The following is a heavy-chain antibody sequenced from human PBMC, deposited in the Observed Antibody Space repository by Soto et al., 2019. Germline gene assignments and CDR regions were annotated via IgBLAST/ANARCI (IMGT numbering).Heavy chain of an antibody. CDR2: IYYSGST. J-gene: IGHJ4*02. Sequence: PSETLSLTCTVCSGSISSYYWSWIRQPPGKGLEWIGYIYYSGSTNYNPSLKSRVTISVDTSKNQFSLKLSSVTAADTAVYYCACGSSWLDFDYWGQGTLVTVSS. CDR3: ACGSSWLDFDY. D-gene: IGHD6-13*01. V-gene: IGHV4-59*01. CDR1: SGSISSYY.